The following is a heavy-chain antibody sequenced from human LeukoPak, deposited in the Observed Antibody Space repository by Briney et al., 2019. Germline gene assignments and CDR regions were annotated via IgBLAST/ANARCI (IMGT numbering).Heavy chain of an antibody. CDR2: ISSSSSYI. V-gene: IGHV3-21*01. D-gene: IGHD6-13*01. Sequence: GSLRLSCAASGFTFSSYSMNWVRQAPGKGLEWVSSISSSSSYIYYADSVKGRFTISRDNAKNSLYLQMNSLRAEDTAVYYCASTAAGTWWFDPWGQGTLVTVSS. CDR3: ASTAAGTWWFDP. J-gene: IGHJ5*02. CDR1: GFTFSSYS.